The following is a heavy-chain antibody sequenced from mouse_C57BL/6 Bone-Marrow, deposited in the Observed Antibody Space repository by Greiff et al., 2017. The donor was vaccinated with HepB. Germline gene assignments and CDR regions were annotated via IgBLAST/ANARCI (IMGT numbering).Heavy chain of an antibody. CDR2: IRNKANGYTT. CDR1: GFTFTDYY. V-gene: IGHV7-3*01. CDR3: ARYRSNYYFDY. J-gene: IGHJ2*01. Sequence: VTLVASGGGLVQPGGSLSLSCAASGFTFTDYYMSWVRQPPGKALEWLGFIRNKANGYTTEYSASVKGRFTISRDNSQSILYLHMNALRAEDSATYYCARYRSNYYFDYWGQGTTLTVSS. D-gene: IGHD2-5*01.